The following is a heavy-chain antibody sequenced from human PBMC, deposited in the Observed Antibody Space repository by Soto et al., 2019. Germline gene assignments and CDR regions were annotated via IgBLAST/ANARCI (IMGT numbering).Heavy chain of an antibody. J-gene: IGHJ5*02. CDR2: ISGSGGST. Sequence: GGSLRLSCAASGFTFSSYAMSWVRQAPGKGLEWVSAISGSGGSTYYADSVKGRFTISRDNSKNTLYLQMNSLRAEDTAVYYCAKDRIWIVLMVYAMAFDPWGQGTLVTVSS. V-gene: IGHV3-23*01. CDR3: AKDRIWIVLMVYAMAFDP. CDR1: GFTFSSYA. D-gene: IGHD2-8*01.